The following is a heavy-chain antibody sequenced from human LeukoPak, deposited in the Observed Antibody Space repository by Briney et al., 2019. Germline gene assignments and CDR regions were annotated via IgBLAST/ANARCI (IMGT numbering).Heavy chain of an antibody. CDR1: GGSISKSSSY. D-gene: IGHD2-2*01. Sequence: PSETLSLTCTVSGGSISKSSSYWGWIRQPPGKGLEWIGTIYYSGSTYYNPSLKSRVTISLATSKNQFSLKLSSVTAADTAVYFCTKVPDTWLQADPWGQGTLVTVPS. V-gene: IGHV4-39*01. J-gene: IGHJ5*02. CDR2: IYYSGST. CDR3: TKVPDTWLQADP.